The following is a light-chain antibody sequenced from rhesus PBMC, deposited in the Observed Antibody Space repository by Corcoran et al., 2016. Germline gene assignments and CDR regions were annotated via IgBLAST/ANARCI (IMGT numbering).Light chain of an antibody. J-gene: IGKJ4*01. Sequence: DIQMTQSPPSLSASVGDRVTITCRARQDINNDLAWYQKKPGETPKLRIFEASTLQRGGPSRCIGSGSGTDFTLTISGLQSEDFATYYCQQYYSVPLNFGGGTKVEIK. V-gene: IGKV1-25*01. CDR3: QQYYSVPLN. CDR1: QDINND. CDR2: EAS.